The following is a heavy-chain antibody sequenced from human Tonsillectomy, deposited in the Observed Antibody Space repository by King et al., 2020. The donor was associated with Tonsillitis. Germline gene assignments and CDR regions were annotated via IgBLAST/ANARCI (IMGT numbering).Heavy chain of an antibody. CDR2: IYYSGST. J-gene: IGHJ3*02. V-gene: IGHV4-39*01. D-gene: IGHD6-19*01. CDR3: ASSSIAVAGTLAFDI. CDR1: GGSISSSSYY. Sequence: QMQLQESGPGLVKPSENLSLTCTVSGGSISSSSYYWGWIRQPPGQGLEWIGSIYYSGSTYYNPSLKSRVTISVDTSKNQFSLKLSSVTAADTAVYYCASSSIAVAGTLAFDIWGQGTMVTVSS.